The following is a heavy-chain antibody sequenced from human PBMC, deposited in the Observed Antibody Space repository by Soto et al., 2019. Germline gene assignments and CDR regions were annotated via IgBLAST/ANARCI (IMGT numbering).Heavy chain of an antibody. V-gene: IGHV1-18*04. D-gene: IGHD3-3*01. Sequence: ASVKVSCKASGYTFSNYGISWVRQAPGQGLEWMGWISGYNGNTNYAQNLQGRVTMTTDTSTSTTYMELRSLRSDDTAVYYCAGDPGHSFGYDYSYGMDVWGQGTTVTVSS. CDR3: AGDPGHSFGYDYSYGMDV. CDR2: ISGYNGNT. CDR1: GYTFSNYG. J-gene: IGHJ6*02.